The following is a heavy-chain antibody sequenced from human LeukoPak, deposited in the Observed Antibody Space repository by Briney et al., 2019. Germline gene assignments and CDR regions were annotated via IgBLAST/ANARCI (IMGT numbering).Heavy chain of an antibody. D-gene: IGHD2-15*01. CDR3: AKDLPRYCSGGSCYVV. V-gene: IGHV3-23*01. J-gene: IGHJ4*02. CDR2: ICGSGGST. Sequence: GGSLILSCTASGFTFSIDGMSWVRHAPGTGLEWVSAICGSGGSTYYADSVKGRFTNSRDNSKNTLYLQMNSLRAEDTAAYYSAKDLPRYCSGGSCYVVWGQGTLVTVSS. CDR1: GFTFSIDG.